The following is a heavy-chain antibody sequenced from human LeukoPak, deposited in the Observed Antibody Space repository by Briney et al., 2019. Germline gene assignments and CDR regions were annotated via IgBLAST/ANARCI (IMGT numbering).Heavy chain of an antibody. CDR1: GFTFDSYS. Sequence: GGSLRLSCAASGFTFDSYSMNWVRQVPGKGLEWVSSISSTASFIYYADSVKGRFTISRDNAKNSLYLQMNSLRAEDTAVYYCARDPTPRYCSGGSCYTHYGMDVWGQGTTVTVSS. CDR3: ARDPTPRYCSGGSCYTHYGMDV. V-gene: IGHV3-21*01. D-gene: IGHD2-15*01. CDR2: ISSTASFI. J-gene: IGHJ6*02.